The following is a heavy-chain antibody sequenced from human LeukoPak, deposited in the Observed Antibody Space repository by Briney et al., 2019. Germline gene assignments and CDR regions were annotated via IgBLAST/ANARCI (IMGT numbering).Heavy chain of an antibody. J-gene: IGHJ4*02. CDR3: AKAAGYYGSGSYRDY. V-gene: IGHV3-33*06. D-gene: IGHD3-10*01. CDR1: RFTFSSYG. CDR2: IWYDGSNK. Sequence: GRSLRLSCAASRFTFSSYGMHWVRQAPGKGLEWVAVIWYDGSNKYYADSVKGRFTISRDNSKNTLYLQMNSLRAEDTAVYYCAKAAGYYGSGSYRDYWGQGTLVTVSS.